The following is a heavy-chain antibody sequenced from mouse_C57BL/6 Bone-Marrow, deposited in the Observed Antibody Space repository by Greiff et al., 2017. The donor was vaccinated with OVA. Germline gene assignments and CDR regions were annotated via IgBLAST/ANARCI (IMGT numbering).Heavy chain of an antibody. CDR1: GFTFNTYA. J-gene: IGHJ2*01. V-gene: IGHV10-3*01. D-gene: IGHD1-1*01. CDR3: VRERITTEVPYFDY. CDR2: ISSKSSNYAT. Sequence: EVMLVESGGGLVQPKGSLKLSCAASGFTFNTYAMHWVRQAPGKGLEWVARISSKSSNYATYYAVSVKDRFTISRDDSQSMLYLQMNNLKTEDTAMYYCVRERITTEVPYFDYWGQGTTLTVSS.